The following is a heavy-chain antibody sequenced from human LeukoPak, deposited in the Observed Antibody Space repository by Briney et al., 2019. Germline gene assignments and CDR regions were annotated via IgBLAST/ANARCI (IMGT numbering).Heavy chain of an antibody. CDR3: ARLKVTLVRGIIYDYYGLDV. CDR2: TYYKSKWYD. J-gene: IGHJ6*02. D-gene: IGHD3-10*01. V-gene: IGHV6-1*01. CDR1: GDSVSSNSAA. Sequence: SQTLSLTCAISGDSVSSNSAAWTWIRQSPSRGLEWLGRTYYKSKWYDDYAVSVRSRIIINPDTSRNQFSLQLRSVTPEDTAEYFCARLKVTLVRGIIYDYYGLDVWGQGTPVSVSS.